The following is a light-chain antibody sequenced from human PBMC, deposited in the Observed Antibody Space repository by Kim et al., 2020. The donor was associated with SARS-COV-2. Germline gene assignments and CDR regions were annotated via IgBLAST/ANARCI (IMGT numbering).Light chain of an antibody. Sequence: SYELTQPPSVSVSPGQTASITCSGDRLGHKYACWYQQKPGQSPVLVIYQDTKRPSGIPERFSGSNSGNTATLTINGTQTLDEADYYCQAWDSSTGVFGTGTKVTVL. CDR2: QDT. CDR1: RLGHKY. V-gene: IGLV3-1*01. J-gene: IGLJ1*01. CDR3: QAWDSSTGV.